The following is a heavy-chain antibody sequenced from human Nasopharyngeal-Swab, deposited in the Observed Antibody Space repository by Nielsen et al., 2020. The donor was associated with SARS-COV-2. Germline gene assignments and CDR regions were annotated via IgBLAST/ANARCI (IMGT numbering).Heavy chain of an antibody. CDR3: ARVPAVAASRIDY. J-gene: IGHJ4*02. CDR1: GYTLSNYA. CDR2: INAGKGNT. Sequence: ASVKVSCKASGYTLSNYAMYWVRQAPGQRPEFMGWINAGKGNTIYSQRFQGRVRISRDTSENTVYMELNRLRSEDTAVYYCARVPAVAASRIDYWGQGTLVTVSS. V-gene: IGHV1-3*01. D-gene: IGHD6-19*01.